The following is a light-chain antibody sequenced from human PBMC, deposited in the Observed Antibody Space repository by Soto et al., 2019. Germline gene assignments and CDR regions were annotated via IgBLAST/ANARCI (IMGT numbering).Light chain of an antibody. Sequence: QPVLTQSPSASASLGASVKLTCTLSSGHSSYAIAWHQQQPEKGPRYLMKLNSDGSHSKGDGIPDRFSGSSSGAERYLTISSLQSEDEVDYYCQTWGTGSWVFGGGTKVTVL. CDR1: SGHSSYA. V-gene: IGLV4-69*01. J-gene: IGLJ3*02. CDR3: QTWGTGSWV. CDR2: LNSDGSH.